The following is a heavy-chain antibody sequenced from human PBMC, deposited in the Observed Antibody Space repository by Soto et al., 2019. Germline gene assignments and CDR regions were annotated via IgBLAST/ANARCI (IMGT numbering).Heavy chain of an antibody. J-gene: IGHJ6*02. Sequence: EVQVVESGGGVVPPGGSLRLSCAGSGFTFSDYAMTWVRQAPGKGLEWVPTTRSNGEYTYYGDSAKGRFTVSRDNSKNTLYLEMNRVRAEDTAVYYCAKDSRNVAVSAARVYGMDVWGQGTTVTVSS. CDR2: TRSNGEYT. CDR3: AKDSRNVAVSAARVYGMDV. CDR1: GFTFSDYA. V-gene: IGHV3-23*04. D-gene: IGHD2-2*01.